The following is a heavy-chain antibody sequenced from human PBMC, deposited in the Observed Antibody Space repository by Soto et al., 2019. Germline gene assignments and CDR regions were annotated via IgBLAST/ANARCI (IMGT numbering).Heavy chain of an antibody. V-gene: IGHV1-18*01. J-gene: IGHJ3*02. CDR3: ARDRTSSPYDFWSGYFKISHDAIDI. CDR2: ISAYNGNT. Sequence: GASVKVSCKASGYTFTSYGISWVRQAPGQGLEWMGWISAYNGNTNYAQKLQGRVTMTTDTSTSTAYMELRSLRSDDTAVYYCARDRTSSPYDFWSGYFKISHDAIDIWGQGTMVTVS. CDR1: GYTFTSYG. D-gene: IGHD3-3*01.